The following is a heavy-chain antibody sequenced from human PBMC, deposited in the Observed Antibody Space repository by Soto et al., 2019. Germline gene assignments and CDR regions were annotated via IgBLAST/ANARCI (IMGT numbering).Heavy chain of an antibody. CDR2: IYYSGST. Sequence: SETLSLTCTVSGGSISSYYWSWIRQPPGKGLEWIGYIYYSGSTNYNPSLKSRVTISVDTSKNQFSLKLSSVTAADTAVYYCARSGNDFWSGYTHFDYWGQGTLVTVSS. J-gene: IGHJ4*02. D-gene: IGHD3-3*01. CDR3: ARSGNDFWSGYTHFDY. V-gene: IGHV4-59*01. CDR1: GGSISSYY.